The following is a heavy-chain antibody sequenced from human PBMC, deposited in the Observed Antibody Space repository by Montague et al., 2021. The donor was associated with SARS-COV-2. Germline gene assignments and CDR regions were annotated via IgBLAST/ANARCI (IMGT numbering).Heavy chain of an antibody. D-gene: IGHD3-9*01. CDR2: IDWDDDK. CDR3: ARIPSLRYFDWSIMYGQLPGYYYYYGMDV. Sequence: PALVKPTQTLTLTCTFSGFSLSTSGMCVSWIRQPPGKALEWLALIDWDDDKYYSTSLKTRLTISKDTSKNQVVLTMTNMDPVDTATYYCARIPSLRYFDWSIMYGQLPGYYYYYGMDVGGQGTTVTVS. V-gene: IGHV2-70*01. J-gene: IGHJ6*02. CDR1: GFSLSTSGMC.